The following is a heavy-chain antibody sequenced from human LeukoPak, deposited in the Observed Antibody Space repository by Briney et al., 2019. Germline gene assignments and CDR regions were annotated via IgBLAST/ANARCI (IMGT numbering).Heavy chain of an antibody. D-gene: IGHD3-10*01. CDR3: ARDDLVTSSGSGWLDP. CDR1: GLTFSSYL. V-gene: IGHV3-7*01. J-gene: IGHJ5*02. Sequence: PGGALRLSCAASGLTFSSYLMSWVRQAPGEGLQWVANINQDGSEKNYAHSVRGRFTISRDNAKSSLYLQMKSLRAEDTAVYFCARDDLVTSSGSGWLDPWGQGTLVTVSS. CDR2: INQDGSEK.